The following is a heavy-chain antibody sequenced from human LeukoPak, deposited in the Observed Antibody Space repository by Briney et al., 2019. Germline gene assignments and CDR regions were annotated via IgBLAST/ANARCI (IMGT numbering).Heavy chain of an antibody. V-gene: IGHV3-30-3*01. CDR3: ASNSSSWYFDY. CDR1: GFTFSSYA. J-gene: IGHJ4*02. Sequence: GGSLRLSCAASGFTFSSYAMHWVRQAPGKGLEWVAVISYDGSNKYYADSVKGRFTISRDNSKSTLYLQMNSLRAEDTAVYYCASNSSSWYFDYWGQGTLVTVSS. CDR2: ISYDGSNK. D-gene: IGHD6-13*01.